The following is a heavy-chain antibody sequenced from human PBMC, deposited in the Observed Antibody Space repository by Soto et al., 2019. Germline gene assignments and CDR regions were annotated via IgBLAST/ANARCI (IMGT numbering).Heavy chain of an antibody. CDR3: ARGCSGGDCYSGSCYGMDV. J-gene: IGHJ6*02. Sequence: PGESLKISCKGSGYSFTSYWIGWVRQMPGKGLEWMGIIYPGDSDTRYSPSFQGQVTISADKSISTAYLQWSSLKASDTAMYYCARGCSGGDCYSGSCYGMDVWGQGTTVTVSS. CDR1: GYSFTSYW. V-gene: IGHV5-51*01. CDR2: IYPGDSDT. D-gene: IGHD2-21*02.